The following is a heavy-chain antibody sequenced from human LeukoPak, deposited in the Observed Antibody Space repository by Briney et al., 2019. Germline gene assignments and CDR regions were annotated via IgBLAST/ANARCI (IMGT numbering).Heavy chain of an antibody. V-gene: IGHV1-2*02. CDR2: INPNSYGT. D-gene: IGHD6-6*01. J-gene: IGHJ3*02. CDR3: ARGGESSSSREHAFEI. CDR1: GYTFTDYH. Sequence: GASVKLSCKPSGYTFTDYHLHWVRQAPGQGLEWMGWINPNSYGTKYAQKFQGRVIMTRDTSINTAYMELSRLRSGDTAVYYCARGGESSSSREHAFEIWGQGTIVTVSS.